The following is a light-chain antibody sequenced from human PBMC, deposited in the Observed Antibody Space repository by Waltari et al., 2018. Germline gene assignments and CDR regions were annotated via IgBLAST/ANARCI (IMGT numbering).Light chain of an antibody. J-gene: IGKJ1*01. Sequence: EIVLTQSPGTLSLSPGYTATLSCRASQSVSWTLAWYQQKPGQAPRLLIYGASSRATGIPDRFSGSGSGTDFSLTISRLEPEDFAVYYCQHYVRLPVTFGQGTRVEIK. CDR2: GAS. CDR3: QHYVRLPVT. CDR1: QSVSWT. V-gene: IGKV3-20*01.